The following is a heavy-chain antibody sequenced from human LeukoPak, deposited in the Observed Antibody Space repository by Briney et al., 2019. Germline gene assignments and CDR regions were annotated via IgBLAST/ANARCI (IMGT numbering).Heavy chain of an antibody. CDR2: INHSGST. CDR1: GGSFSGYY. V-gene: IGHV4-34*01. Sequence: SETLSLTCAVYGGSFSGYYWSWIRQPPGKGLEWIGEINHSGSTNYNPSLKSRVTISVDTSKNQFSLKLSSVTAADTAVYYCARRDLHFYFDYWGQGTLVTVSS. J-gene: IGHJ4*02. CDR3: ARRDLHFYFDY. D-gene: IGHD4-11*01.